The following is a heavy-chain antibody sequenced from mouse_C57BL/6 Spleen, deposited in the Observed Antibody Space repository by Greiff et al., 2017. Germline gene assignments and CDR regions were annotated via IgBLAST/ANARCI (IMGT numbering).Heavy chain of an antibody. Sequence: ESGPGLVKPSQSLSLTCSVTGYSITSGYYWNWIRQFPGNKLEWMGYISYDGSNNYNPSLKNRISITRDTSKNQFFLKLNSVTTEDTATYYCAREGGYGKGDDWGQGTTLTVSS. CDR2: ISYDGSN. D-gene: IGHD2-1*01. CDR3: AREGGYGKGDD. CDR1: GYSITSGYY. J-gene: IGHJ2*01. V-gene: IGHV3-6*01.